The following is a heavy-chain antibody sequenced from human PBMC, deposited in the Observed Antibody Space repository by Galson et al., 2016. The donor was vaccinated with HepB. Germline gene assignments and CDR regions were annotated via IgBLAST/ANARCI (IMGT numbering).Heavy chain of an antibody. CDR3: ARGPGPTWFLIDY. CDR2: IGANNGDI. J-gene: IGHJ4*02. CDR1: GFTFSGSG. V-gene: IGHV3-48*02. Sequence: SLRLSCAASGFTFSGSGMNWVRQAPGKGLEWVAYIGANNGDIFYADSVKGRFTISKDNAKDSLFLQMNSLGDEDTAVYYCARGPGPTWFLIDYWGQGSLGTV. D-gene: IGHD3-22*01.